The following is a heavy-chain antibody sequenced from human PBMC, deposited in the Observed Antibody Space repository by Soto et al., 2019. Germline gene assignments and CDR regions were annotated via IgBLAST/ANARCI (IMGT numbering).Heavy chain of an antibody. CDR3: TTGSTSTKNY. Sequence: EVQLVESGGGLVKPGGSLRLSCAASGFTFSNAWLSWVRQAPEMGLEWVGRIKSKTDGGTTDYTTPVKGRFTISRDDSKNMLYLQMNSLRTEDTAVYYCTTGSTSTKNYWGQGTLVTVSS. CDR2: IKSKTDGGTT. CDR1: GFTFSNAW. V-gene: IGHV3-15*01. J-gene: IGHJ4*02. D-gene: IGHD6-6*01.